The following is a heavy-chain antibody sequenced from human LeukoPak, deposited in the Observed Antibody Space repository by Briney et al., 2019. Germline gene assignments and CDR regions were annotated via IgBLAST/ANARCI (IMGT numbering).Heavy chain of an antibody. CDR2: INPNSGGT. V-gene: IGHV1-2*02. CDR1: GYTFTGYY. Sequence: GASVKVSCKASGYTFTGYYMHWVRQAPGQGLEWMGWINPNSGGTNYAQKFQGRDTMTRDTSISTAYMELSRLRSDDTAVYYCARAGRGIVPARRFDYWGQGTLVTVSS. D-gene: IGHD2-2*01. J-gene: IGHJ4*02. CDR3: ARAGRGIVPARRFDY.